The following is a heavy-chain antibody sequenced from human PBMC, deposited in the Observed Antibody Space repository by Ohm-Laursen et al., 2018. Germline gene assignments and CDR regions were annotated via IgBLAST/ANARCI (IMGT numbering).Heavy chain of an antibody. CDR3: ARGRSSDS. Sequence: GTLSLTCAVSGYSISSGYYWGWIRQPPGKGLEWIGSISHSGGTYYNPSLKSRVTISVDTSKNQFSLKLSSVTASDTAVYYCARGRSSDSWGQGTLVTVSS. V-gene: IGHV4-38-2*01. CDR2: ISHSGGT. D-gene: IGHD1-26*01. CDR1: GYSISSGYY. J-gene: IGHJ5*01.